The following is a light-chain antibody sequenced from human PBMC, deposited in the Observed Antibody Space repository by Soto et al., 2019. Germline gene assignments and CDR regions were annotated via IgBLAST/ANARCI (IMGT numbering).Light chain of an antibody. CDR3: SSYTSSSTWV. Sequence: QSALTQPASVSGSPGQSITISCTGTSSDVGGYNYVSWYQQHPGKVPKLMICEVTNRPAGVSHRFSGSKSGNTASLTISGLQTEDEADYYCSSYTSSSTWVFGGGTKLTVL. V-gene: IGLV2-14*01. CDR1: SSDVGGYNY. J-gene: IGLJ3*02. CDR2: EVT.